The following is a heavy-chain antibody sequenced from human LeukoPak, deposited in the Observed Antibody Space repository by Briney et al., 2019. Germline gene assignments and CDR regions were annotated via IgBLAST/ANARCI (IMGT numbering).Heavy chain of an antibody. CDR3: AKGSLPFGVVTQDAFDI. Sequence: GGSLRLSCAASGFTFGDYAMHWVRQAPGKGLEWVSGISGSGGSIGYADSVKGRFTISRDNAKNSLYLQMNSLRAEDMALYYCAKGSLPFGVVTQDAFDIWGQGTLVTASS. V-gene: IGHV3-9*03. CDR1: GFTFGDYA. D-gene: IGHD3-3*01. CDR2: ISGSGGSI. J-gene: IGHJ4*02.